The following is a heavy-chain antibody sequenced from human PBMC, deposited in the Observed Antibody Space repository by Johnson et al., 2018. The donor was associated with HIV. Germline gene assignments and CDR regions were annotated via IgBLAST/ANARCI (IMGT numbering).Heavy chain of an antibody. D-gene: IGHD3-16*01. CDR2: ISYDGSNQ. CDR1: GFTLSTYG. J-gene: IGHJ3*02. V-gene: IGHV3-30*03. CDR3: TTGFGPAYEI. Sequence: QVQLVESGGGVVQPGRSLRLSCAASGFTLSTYGMHWVRQAPGKGLEWVAVISYDGSNQYYADSVKGRFTTSRDNSKNTLYLQMNSLKPEDTAVYYCTTGFGPAYEIWGQGTMVTVSS.